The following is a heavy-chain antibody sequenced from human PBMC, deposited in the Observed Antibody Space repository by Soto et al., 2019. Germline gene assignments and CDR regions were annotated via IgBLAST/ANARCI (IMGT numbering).Heavy chain of an antibody. V-gene: IGHV1-18*01. J-gene: IGHJ4*02. CDR3: ARLFPGVKGTYLRPMGEDYFDY. CDR2: IKTDNAKT. CDR1: GPTLPRYV. D-gene: IGHD3-16*01. Sequence: ASALVFCTAAGPTLPRYVSSWLREPPGKRLRCMGLIKTDNAKTDYAQKFQGRVTMTRDTSISTAYMELSGLRSDDTAVYYCARLFPGVKGTYLRPMGEDYFDYWGQGTLVTGS.